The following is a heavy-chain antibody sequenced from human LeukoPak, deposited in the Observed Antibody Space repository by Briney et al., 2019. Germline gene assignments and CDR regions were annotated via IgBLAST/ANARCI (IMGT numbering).Heavy chain of an antibody. CDR3: ASSVAVAGTVDY. J-gene: IGHJ4*02. CDR2: INHDGTNT. V-gene: IGHV3-74*01. CDR1: GFTFSSYC. D-gene: IGHD6-19*01. Sequence: PGGSLRLSXAASGFTFSSYCMHWVRQAPGKGLVWVSFINHDGTNTSYADSVKGRLTVSRDNAKNPTYLQINSLRAKHTAVYFCASSVAVAGTVDYWGQGTLVTVSS.